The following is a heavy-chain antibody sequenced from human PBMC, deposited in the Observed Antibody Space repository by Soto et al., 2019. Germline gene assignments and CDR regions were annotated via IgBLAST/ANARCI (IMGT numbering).Heavy chain of an antibody. J-gene: IGHJ4*02. CDR1: GYSFTSYW. CDR2: IYPGDSDT. CDR3: ARVSGDDFWTYYFDY. D-gene: IGHD3-3*01. Sequence: GESLKISCKGSGYSFTSYWIGWVRQMPGKGLEWMGIIYPGDSDTRYSPSFQGQVTISADKSISTAYLQWSSLKASDTAMYYCARVSGDDFWTYYFDYWGQGTLVTVSS. V-gene: IGHV5-51*01.